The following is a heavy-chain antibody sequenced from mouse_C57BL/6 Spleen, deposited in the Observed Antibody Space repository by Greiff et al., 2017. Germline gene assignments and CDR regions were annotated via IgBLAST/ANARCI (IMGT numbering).Heavy chain of an antibody. Sequence: EVQRVESGPGLVKPSQSLSLTCSVTGYSITSGYYWNWIRQFPGNKLEWMGYISYDGSNNYHPSLKNRISITRDTSKNQFFLKLNSVTTEDTATYYCASERGGSTWFADWGQGTLVTVSA. D-gene: IGHD1-1*01. CDR3: ASERGGSTWFAD. CDR2: ISYDGSN. J-gene: IGHJ3*01. V-gene: IGHV3-6*01. CDR1: GYSITSGYY.